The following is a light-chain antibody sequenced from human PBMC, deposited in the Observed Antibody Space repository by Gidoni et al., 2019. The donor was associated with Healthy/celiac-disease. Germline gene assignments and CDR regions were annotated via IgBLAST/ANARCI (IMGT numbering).Light chain of an antibody. CDR3: QQYGSSPVYT. J-gene: IGKJ2*01. Sequence: VLTQPPSTLSLSPGERATLSCRASQSVSSSYLAWYQQKPGQAPRLLIYGASSRDTGIPDRFSGSGSGTDFTLTISRLEPEDFAVYYCQQYGSSPVYTFGQGTKLEIK. CDR1: QSVSSSY. CDR2: GAS. V-gene: IGKV3-20*01.